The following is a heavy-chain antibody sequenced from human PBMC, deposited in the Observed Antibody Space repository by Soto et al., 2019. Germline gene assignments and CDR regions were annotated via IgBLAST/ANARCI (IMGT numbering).Heavy chain of an antibody. CDR2: INPGNGNT. V-gene: IGHV1-3*01. D-gene: IGHD2-21*02. CDR1: GYTFTSYA. J-gene: IGHJ3*01. CDR3: ASFNTVRVVTAMPR. Sequence: GSVKVSCKASGYTFTSYAIHWVRQAPGQGLEWMGWINPGNGNTKYSQKVQGRVTITRDTSATTVYMDLSNLRSEDTALYYCASFNTVRVVTAMPRWGQGTMVTVSS.